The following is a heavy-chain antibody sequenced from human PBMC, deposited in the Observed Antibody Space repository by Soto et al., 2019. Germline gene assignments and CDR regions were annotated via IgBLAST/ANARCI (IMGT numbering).Heavy chain of an antibody. V-gene: IGHV3-43*02. Sequence: PGGSLRLSCAASGFTFSSYGMHWVRQAPGKGLEWVSLISWDGGRTYYADSVEGRFTISRDNSKNSLYLQMSSLRSEDTALYYCAKTSRRLDILTAYIDYWGQGTLVTVSS. J-gene: IGHJ4*02. D-gene: IGHD3-9*01. CDR1: GFTFSSYG. CDR2: ISWDGGRT. CDR3: AKTSRRLDILTAYIDY.